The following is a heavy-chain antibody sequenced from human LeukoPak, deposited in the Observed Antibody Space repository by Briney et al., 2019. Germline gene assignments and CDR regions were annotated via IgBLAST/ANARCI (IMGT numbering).Heavy chain of an antibody. CDR1: GDSIYSTSYY. J-gene: IGHJ3*02. CDR2: INHSGST. V-gene: IGHV4-39*07. Sequence: PSETLSLTCTASGDSIYSTSYYWSWIRQPPGKGLEWIGEINHSGSTNYNPSLKSRVTISVDTSKNQFSLKLSSVTAADTAVYYCAREGGDYDSSGHDAFDIWGQGTMVTVSS. CDR3: AREGGDYDSSGHDAFDI. D-gene: IGHD3-22*01.